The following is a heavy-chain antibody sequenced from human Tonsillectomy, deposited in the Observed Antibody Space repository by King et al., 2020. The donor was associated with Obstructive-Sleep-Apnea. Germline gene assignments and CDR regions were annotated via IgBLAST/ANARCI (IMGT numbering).Heavy chain of an antibody. D-gene: IGHD3-10*01. CDR3: AMAYFASGTFDF. CDR1: GFTFSSYG. J-gene: IGHJ4*02. Sequence: VQLVESGGGVVQPGRSLRLSCAGSGFTFSSYGIHWVRQAPGKGLEWVAIISFDGLHKYYAQSVKGRFTISRDNSKNTLYLQMNSLRTEDTALYYCAMAYFASGTFDFWGQGTLVTVSS. V-gene: IGHV3-30*03. CDR2: ISFDGLHK.